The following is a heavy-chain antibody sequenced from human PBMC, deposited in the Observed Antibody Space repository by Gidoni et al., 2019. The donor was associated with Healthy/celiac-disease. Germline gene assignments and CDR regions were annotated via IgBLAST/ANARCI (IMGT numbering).Heavy chain of an antibody. V-gene: IGHV3-23*01. J-gene: IGHJ4*02. CDR2: ISGSGGST. D-gene: IGHD3-10*01. CDR3: AKDWEPVPLGSYFDY. Sequence: EVQLLESGGGLVQPGGSLRLSCAASGFTFSSYAMSWVRQAPGKGLEWVSAISGSGGSTYNADSVKGRFTRSRDNSKNTMYLQMNSLRAEDTAVYYCAKDWEPVPLGSYFDYWGQGTLVTVSS. CDR1: GFTFSSYA.